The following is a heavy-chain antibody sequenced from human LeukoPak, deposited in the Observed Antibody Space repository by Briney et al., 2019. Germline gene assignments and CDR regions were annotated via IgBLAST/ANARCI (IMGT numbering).Heavy chain of an antibody. CDR2: IDHAGTT. CDR1: GGSIITNDYW. CDR3: ARGPRFGELLWHWFDR. Sequence: SETLSLTCVVSGGSIITNDYWWGWIREPPEKGLECSGTIDHAGTTFYNVSLKSRVTISDDTPNNQFSLRLNSVGAADTAVYYCARGPRFGELLWHWFDRWGQGGMVSVSS. J-gene: IGHJ5*02. D-gene: IGHD3-10*01. V-gene: IGHV4-39*01.